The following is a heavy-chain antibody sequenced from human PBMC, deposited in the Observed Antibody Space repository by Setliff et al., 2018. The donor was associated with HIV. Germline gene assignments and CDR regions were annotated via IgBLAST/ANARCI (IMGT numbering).Heavy chain of an antibody. D-gene: IGHD2-8*01. J-gene: IGHJ4*02. Sequence: PSETLSLTCTVSGGSISSNYWSWMRQPPGKGLEWIGHIYYTGSTNCNPSLKSRVTISVDTSKNQFSLKLRSVTAADTAVYYCARGLPTTGPDFWGQGTLVTVSS. CDR3: ARGLPTTGPDF. CDR2: IYYTGST. CDR1: GGSISSNY. V-gene: IGHV4-59*01.